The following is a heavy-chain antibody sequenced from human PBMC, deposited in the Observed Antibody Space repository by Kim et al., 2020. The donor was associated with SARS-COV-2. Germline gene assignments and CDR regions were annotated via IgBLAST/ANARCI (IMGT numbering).Heavy chain of an antibody. CDR3: ARDDRRYDPAHGMDV. V-gene: IGHV4-61*01. CDR1: GGSVSSGSYY. D-gene: IGHD5-12*01. CDR2: IYYSGST. Sequence: SETLSLTCTVSGGSVSSGSYYWSWIRQPPGKGLEWIGYIYYSGSTNYNPSLKSRVTISVDTSKNQFSLKLSSVTAADTAVYYCARDDRRYDPAHGMDVWGQGTTVTVSS. J-gene: IGHJ6*02.